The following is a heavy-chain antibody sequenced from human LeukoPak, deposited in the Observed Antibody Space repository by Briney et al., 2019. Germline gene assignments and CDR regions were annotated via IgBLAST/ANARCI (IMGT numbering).Heavy chain of an antibody. D-gene: IGHD3-9*01. J-gene: IGHJ6*03. Sequence: PGGSLRLSCAVSGFTFSNSWMSWVRQAPGKGLEWVSHISSSSTIYYADSVKGRFTISRDNAKNSLYLQMNSLRAEDTAVYYCARELRYFDSYYMDVWGKGTTVTISS. CDR1: GFTFSNSW. V-gene: IGHV3-69-1*01. CDR3: ARELRYFDSYYMDV. CDR2: ISSSSTI.